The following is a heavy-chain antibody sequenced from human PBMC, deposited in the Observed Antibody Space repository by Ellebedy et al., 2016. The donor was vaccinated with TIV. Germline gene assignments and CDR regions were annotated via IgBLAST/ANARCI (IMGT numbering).Heavy chain of an antibody. CDR2: ITKSGDYM. D-gene: IGHD3-10*01. V-gene: IGHV3-21*01. CDR1: GFTFSSYI. CDR3: AREGITMVRGVSVGDY. J-gene: IGHJ4*02. Sequence: GESLKISCTASGFTFSSYIMNWVRQAPGKGLEWISSITKSGDYMYYADSVKGRFTISRDNARNSLDLQMNSLRADDTAVYYCAREGITMVRGVSVGDYWGQGTLVTVSS.